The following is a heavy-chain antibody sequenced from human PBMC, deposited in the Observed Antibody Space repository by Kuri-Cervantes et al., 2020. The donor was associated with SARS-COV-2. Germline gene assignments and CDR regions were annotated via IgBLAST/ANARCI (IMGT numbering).Heavy chain of an antibody. CDR2: IYPRDSDT. D-gene: IGHD4-11*01. V-gene: IGHV5-51*01. CDR3: ARRGSNYEWYFDL. Sequence: GGSLRLSCKGSGYSFTSYWIGWVRQMPGRGLEWMGIIYPRDSDTRYSPSFQGQVTIAADKSISTAYLQWSSLRASDTAMYYCARRGSNYEWYFDLWGRGTLVTVSS. CDR1: GYSFTSYW. J-gene: IGHJ2*01.